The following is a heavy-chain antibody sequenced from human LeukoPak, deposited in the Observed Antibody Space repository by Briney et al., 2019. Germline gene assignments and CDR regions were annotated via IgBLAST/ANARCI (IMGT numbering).Heavy chain of an antibody. J-gene: IGHJ6*03. CDR3: ARDGVSNYYMDV. CDR2: ISYDGSNK. D-gene: IGHD3-16*01. Sequence: GGSLRLSCAAPGFTFSSYAMHWVRQAPGKGLEWVAVISYDGSNKYYADSVKGRFTISRDNSKNTLYLQMNSLRAEDTAVYYCARDGVSNYYMDVWGKGTTVTVSS. V-gene: IGHV3-30*01. CDR1: GFTFSSYA.